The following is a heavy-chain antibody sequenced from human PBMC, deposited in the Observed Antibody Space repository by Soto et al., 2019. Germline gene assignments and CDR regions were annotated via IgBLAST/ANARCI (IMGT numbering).Heavy chain of an antibody. CDR3: ARHWRTGYSTVFGVGMGWFHX. CDR1: GDSITSSDYY. V-gene: IGHV4-39*01. CDR2: IYYSGSS. Sequence: PSETLSVTCTATGDSITSSDYYWGWIRQPPGKGLEVVASIYYSGSSYHNPSLKSRVTISVDTSKNQFSLKVTSVTAADTAVYYCARHWRTGYSTVFGVGMGWFHXWGQVTLVTVSX. J-gene: IGHJ5*02. D-gene: IGHD3-3*01.